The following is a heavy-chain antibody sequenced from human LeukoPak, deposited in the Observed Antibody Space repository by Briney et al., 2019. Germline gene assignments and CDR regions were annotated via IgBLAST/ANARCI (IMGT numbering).Heavy chain of an antibody. D-gene: IGHD6-13*01. CDR1: GFTFSSYA. Sequence: PGGSLRLSCAASGFTFSSYAKHWVRQAPGKGLEWVAVISYDGSNKYYADSVKGRFTISRDNSKNTLYLQMNSLRAEDTAVYYCAKDRIAAPWWFDPWGQGTLVTVSS. J-gene: IGHJ5*02. V-gene: IGHV3-30-3*01. CDR2: ISYDGSNK. CDR3: AKDRIAAPWWFDP.